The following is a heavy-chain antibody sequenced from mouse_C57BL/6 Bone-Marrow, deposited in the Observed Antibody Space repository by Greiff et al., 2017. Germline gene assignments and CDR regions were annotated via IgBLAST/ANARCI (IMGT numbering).Heavy chain of an antibody. CDR2: ISNLAYSI. Sequence: EVMLVESGGGLVQPGGSLKLSCAASGFTFSDYGMAWVRQAPRKGPEWVAFISNLAYSIYYADTVTGRFTISRENAKNTLYLEMSSLRSEDTAMYYCARGRMDYRGQGTSVTVSS. V-gene: IGHV5-15*01. J-gene: IGHJ4*01. CDR1: GFTFSDYG. CDR3: ARGRMDY.